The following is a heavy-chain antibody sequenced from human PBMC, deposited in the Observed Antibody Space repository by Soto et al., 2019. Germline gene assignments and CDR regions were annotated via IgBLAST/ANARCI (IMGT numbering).Heavy chain of an antibody. Sequence: QVHLVQSGAEVKKPGSSVKVSCKASGGTFRSYAISWVRQAPGQGLEWMGGIIPIFGTPNYAQKFQGRVTITADVSMSTAYMEVSSLRSEDTAVYYCARARYCIGTSCPNYYGMDVWGQGTTVTVSS. CDR1: GGTFRSYA. CDR2: IIPIFGTP. CDR3: ARARYCIGTSCPNYYGMDV. V-gene: IGHV1-69*12. D-gene: IGHD2-2*01. J-gene: IGHJ6*02.